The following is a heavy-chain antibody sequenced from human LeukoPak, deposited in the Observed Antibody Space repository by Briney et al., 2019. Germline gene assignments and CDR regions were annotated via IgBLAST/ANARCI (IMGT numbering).Heavy chain of an antibody. CDR1: GYTCTGYY. V-gene: IGHV1-2*02. CDR3: ARRVVPTAFSWFDP. Sequence: ASVKVSCKTSGYTCTGYYMYWVRQAPGQGLEWMGWINPNSGGTNYAQKFQGRVTMTRDTSISTVYMELSSLRSDDTAVYFCARRVVPTAFSWFDPWGQGTLVTVSP. CDR2: INPNSGGT. J-gene: IGHJ5*02. D-gene: IGHD2-2*01.